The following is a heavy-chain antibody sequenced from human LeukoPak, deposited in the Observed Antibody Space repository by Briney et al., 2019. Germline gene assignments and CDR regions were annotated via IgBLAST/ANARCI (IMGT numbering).Heavy chain of an antibody. D-gene: IGHD6-13*01. CDR3: AVTSSSWYSDAFDI. V-gene: IGHV1-8*01. CDR1: GYTFTSYD. J-gene: IGHJ3*02. Sequence: GASVKVSCKASGYTFTSYDTNWVRQATGQGLEWMGWMNPNNGNTGYAQKFQGRVTMTRNTSIGTAYMELSNLRSEDTAVYYCAVTSSSWYSDAFDIWGQGTMVTVSS. CDR2: MNPNNGNT.